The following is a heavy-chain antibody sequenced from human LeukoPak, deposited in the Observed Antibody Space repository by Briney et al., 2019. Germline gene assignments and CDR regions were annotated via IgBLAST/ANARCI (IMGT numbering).Heavy chain of an antibody. J-gene: IGHJ3*02. V-gene: IGHV1-2*02. CDR3: ARYSSRARAFDI. CDR1: GYTFTGHY. D-gene: IGHD6-13*01. Sequence: WASVKVSCKASGYTFTGHYMHWVRQAPGQGLEWMGWINPNRGGTNFAQKFQGRVTMTRDTSISTAYMELSRLRSDDTAVYYCARYSSRARAFDIWGQGTMVTVSS. CDR2: INPNRGGT.